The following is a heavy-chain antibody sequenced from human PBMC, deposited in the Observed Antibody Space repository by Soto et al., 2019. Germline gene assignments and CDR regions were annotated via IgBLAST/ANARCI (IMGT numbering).Heavy chain of an antibody. CDR1: GFTFSTYW. V-gene: IGHV3-74*01. CDR2: TNSDGSSI. CDR3: ARGYSSSRYFDY. J-gene: IGHJ4*02. Sequence: EVQLVESGGGLVQPGGSLRLSCPASGFTFSTYWMHWVRQAPGKGLVWVSRTNSDGSSISYADSVKGRFTISRDNAKNTLHLQMNSLRAEDTAVYYCARGYSSSRYFDYWGQGTLVTVSS. D-gene: IGHD6-13*01.